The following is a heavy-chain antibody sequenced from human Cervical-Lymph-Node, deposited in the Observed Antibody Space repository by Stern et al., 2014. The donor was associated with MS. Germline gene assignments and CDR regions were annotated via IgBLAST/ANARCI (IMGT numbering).Heavy chain of an antibody. Sequence: QLQESGPGLVKPSGTLSLTCAVSGGSISSSNWWSWVRQPPGKGLEWIGEIYPSGSTNSNPSLKSRVTISVDKSKNQFSLKRSSVTAADTAVYYCARKGGIQLWLGFDYWGQGTLVTVSS. CDR3: ARKGGIQLWLGFDY. CDR1: GGSISSSNW. V-gene: IGHV4-4*02. CDR2: IYPSGST. J-gene: IGHJ4*02. D-gene: IGHD5-18*01.